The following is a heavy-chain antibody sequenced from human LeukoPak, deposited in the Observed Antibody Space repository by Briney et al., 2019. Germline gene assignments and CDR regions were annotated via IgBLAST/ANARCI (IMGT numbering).Heavy chain of an antibody. CDR1: GGSISSYY. CDR2: IYYSGST. Sequence: SETLSLTCTVSGGSISSYYWSWIWQPPGKGLEWIGYIYYSGSTYYNPSLKSRVTISVDTSKNQFSLKLSSVTAADTAVYYCARGTLFDYWGQGTLVTVSS. CDR3: ARGTLFDY. D-gene: IGHD1-1*01. V-gene: IGHV4-59*08. J-gene: IGHJ4*02.